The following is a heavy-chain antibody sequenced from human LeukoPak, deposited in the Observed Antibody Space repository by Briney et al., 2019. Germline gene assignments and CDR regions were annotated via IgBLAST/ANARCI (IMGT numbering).Heavy chain of an antibody. CDR3: ARDDLRDFWSGPPPHWFDP. Sequence: ASVKVSCKASGGTFSSYAISWVRQAPGQGLEWMGGIIPIFGTANYAQKFQGRVTITADESTSTAYMELSSLRSEDTAVYYCARDDLRDFWSGPPPHWFDPWGQGTLVTVSS. CDR2: IIPIFGTA. CDR1: GGTFSSYA. D-gene: IGHD3-3*01. J-gene: IGHJ5*02. V-gene: IGHV1-69*13.